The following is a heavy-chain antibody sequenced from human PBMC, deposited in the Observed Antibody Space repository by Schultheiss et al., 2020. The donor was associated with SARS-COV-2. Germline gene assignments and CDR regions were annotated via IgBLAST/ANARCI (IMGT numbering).Heavy chain of an antibody. D-gene: IGHD4-17*01. CDR2: IYHSGST. V-gene: IGHV4-34*01. CDR1: GGSFSGYY. CDR3: ARDRFLVDYGDHYYYYGMDV. Sequence: SQTLSLTCAVYGGSFSGYYWSWIRQPPGKGLEWIGEIYHSGSTNYNPSLKSRVTISVDKSKNQFSLKLSSVTAADTAVYYCARDRFLVDYGDHYYYYGMDVWGQGTTVTVSS. J-gene: IGHJ6*02.